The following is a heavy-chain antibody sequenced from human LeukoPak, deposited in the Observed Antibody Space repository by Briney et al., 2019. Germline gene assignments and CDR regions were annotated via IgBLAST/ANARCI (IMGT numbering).Heavy chain of an antibody. CDR2: INPSGGST. D-gene: IGHD3-10*01. CDR1: GYTFTSYY. J-gene: IGHJ4*02. V-gene: IGHV1-46*01. CDR3: ARDLRGYYGSGSYIGY. Sequence: ALVKVSCKASGYTFTSYYMHWVRQAPGQGLEWMGIINPSGGSTSYAQKFQGRVTMTRDTSTSTVYMELSSLRSEDTAVYYCARDLRGYYGSGSYIGYWGQGTLVTVSS.